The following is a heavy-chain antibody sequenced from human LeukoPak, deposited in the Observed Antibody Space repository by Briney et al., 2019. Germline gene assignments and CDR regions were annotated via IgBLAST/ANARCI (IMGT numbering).Heavy chain of an antibody. CDR2: IYYSGST. V-gene: IGHV4-59*01. J-gene: IGHJ2*01. D-gene: IGHD6-19*01. CDR1: SGSMSSYY. Sequence: SETLSLTCTVSSGSMSSYYWSWIRQPPGKGLEWIGYIYYSGSTNYNPSLKSRVTISVDTSKNQFSLTLNSVTAADTAVYYCAGLESSGWYWHFDVWGRGTLVTVSS. CDR3: AGLESSGWYWHFDV.